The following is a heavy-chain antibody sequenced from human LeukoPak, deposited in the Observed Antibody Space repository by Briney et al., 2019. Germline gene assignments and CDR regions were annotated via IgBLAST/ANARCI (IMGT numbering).Heavy chain of an antibody. Sequence: PGGSLRLSCAASGFTFSSYWMHWVRQAPGKGLVWVSRINSDGSSTSYADSVKGRFTISRDNSKNTLYLQMNSLRAEDTAVYYCAKRGGYSGYKFDYWGQGTLVTVSS. V-gene: IGHV3-74*01. CDR3: AKRGGYSGYKFDY. J-gene: IGHJ4*02. CDR2: INSDGSST. CDR1: GFTFSSYW. D-gene: IGHD5-12*01.